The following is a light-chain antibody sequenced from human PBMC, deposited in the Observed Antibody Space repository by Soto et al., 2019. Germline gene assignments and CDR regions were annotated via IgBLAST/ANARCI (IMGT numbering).Light chain of an antibody. J-gene: IGLJ1*01. CDR1: SSNIGAGYD. Sequence: QSVLTQPPSVSGAPGQRVTISCTGSSSNIGAGYDVHWYQQLPGTAPKLLIYGNSNRPSGVPDRFSGSKSGTSASLAIAGLQAEDEAYYYCPSSDSSLRGVFGTGTKLTVL. V-gene: IGLV1-40*01. CDR2: GNS. CDR3: PSSDSSLRGV.